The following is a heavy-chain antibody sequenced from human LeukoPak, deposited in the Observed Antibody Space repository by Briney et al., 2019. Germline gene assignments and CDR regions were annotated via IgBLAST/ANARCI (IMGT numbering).Heavy chain of an antibody. J-gene: IGHJ4*02. D-gene: IGHD6-13*01. CDR1: GGSFSGYY. CDR3: ATYSSSWYVDY. V-gene: IGHV4-34*01. CDR2: INHSGST. Sequence: PSETLSLTCAVYGGSFSGYYWSWIRQPPGKGLEWIGEINHSGSTNYNPSLKSRVTISVDTSKNQFSLKLSSVTAADTAVYYCATYSSSWYVDYWGREPWSPSPQ.